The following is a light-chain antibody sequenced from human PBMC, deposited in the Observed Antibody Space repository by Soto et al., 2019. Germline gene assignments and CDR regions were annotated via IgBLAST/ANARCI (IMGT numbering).Light chain of an antibody. CDR1: SSDVGGYNY. V-gene: IGLV2-14*01. CDR3: SSYTSSGTYV. J-gene: IGLJ1*01. Sequence: QSALTQPASVSGSPGQSIPISCTGTSSDVGGYNYVSWYQQHPGKAPKLMIYEVSNRPSGVSNRFSGSKSGNTASLTISGLQAEDEADYYCSSYTSSGTYVFGSGTKVTFL. CDR2: EVS.